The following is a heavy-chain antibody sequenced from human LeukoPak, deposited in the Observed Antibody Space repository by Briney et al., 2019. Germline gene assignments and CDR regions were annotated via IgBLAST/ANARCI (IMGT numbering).Heavy chain of an antibody. CDR1: GFSFSSYW. J-gene: IGHJ1*01. D-gene: IGHD3-22*01. Sequence: GGSLRLSCAASGFSFSSYWMHWVRQALGKGLLWVSRITRDGKTSELASVKGRLTMSRENATNTVSLQMNSLRAEDTGVYYCARAPSEIGGYYPEYFRHWGQGNLVTVSS. CDR3: ARAPSEIGGYYPEYFRH. CDR2: ITRDGKT. V-gene: IGHV3-74*01.